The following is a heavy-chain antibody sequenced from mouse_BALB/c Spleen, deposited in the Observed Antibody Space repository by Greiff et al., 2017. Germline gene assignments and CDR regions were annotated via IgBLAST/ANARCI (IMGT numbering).Heavy chain of an antibody. J-gene: IGHJ2*01. CDR1: GYAFTNYL. CDR3: ARFTTVVSDY. D-gene: IGHD1-1*01. CDR2: INPGSGGT. V-gene: IGHV1-54*01. Sequence: VQLQQSGAELVRPGTSVKVSCKASGYAFTNYLIEWVKQRPGQGLEWIGVINPGSGGTNYNEKFKGKATLTADKSSSTAYMQLSSLTSDDSAVYFCARFTTVVSDYWGQGTTLTVSS.